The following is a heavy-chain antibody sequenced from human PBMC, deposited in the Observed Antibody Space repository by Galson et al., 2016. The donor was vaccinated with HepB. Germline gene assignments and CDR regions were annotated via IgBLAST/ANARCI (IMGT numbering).Heavy chain of an antibody. V-gene: IGHV4-39*07. CDR3: AREVYSGALDY. CDR1: GGSIIRTTFY. CDR2: IFYSGTT. Sequence: SETLSLTCTVSGGSIIRTTFYWGWVRQPPGKGLEWIGNIFYSGTTNSNPSLNGRVTISVATSQNQFFLKLSSVTAADTAIYYCAREVYSGALDYWGQGTPVTVSS. J-gene: IGHJ4*02. D-gene: IGHD6-13*01.